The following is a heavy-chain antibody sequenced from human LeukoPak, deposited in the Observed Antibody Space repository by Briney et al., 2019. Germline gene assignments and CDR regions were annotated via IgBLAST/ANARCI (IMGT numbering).Heavy chain of an antibody. Sequence: GSSVKVSCKASGGTFSSYAISWVRQAPGQGLEWMGRIIPILGIANYAQKFQGRVTITADKSTSTAYMELSSLRSEDTAVYYCARTYCSGGSCYSVWFDPWGQGTPVTVSS. D-gene: IGHD2-15*01. CDR3: ARTYCSGGSCYSVWFDP. CDR1: GGTFSSYA. V-gene: IGHV1-69*04. CDR2: IIPILGIA. J-gene: IGHJ5*02.